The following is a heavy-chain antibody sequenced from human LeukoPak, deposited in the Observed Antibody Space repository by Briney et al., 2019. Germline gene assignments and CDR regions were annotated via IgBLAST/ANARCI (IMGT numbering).Heavy chain of an antibody. CDR2: IRYDGSNK. Sequence: GGSLRLSCAASGFTFSSYGMHWVRQAPAKGLEWVAFIRYDGSNKYYADSVKGRFTISRDNSKNTLYLQMTSLRAEDTAVYYCAKPAATVTTPNYFDYWGQGTLVTVSS. V-gene: IGHV3-30*02. J-gene: IGHJ4*02. CDR1: GFTFSSYG. CDR3: AKPAATVTTPNYFDY. D-gene: IGHD4-17*01.